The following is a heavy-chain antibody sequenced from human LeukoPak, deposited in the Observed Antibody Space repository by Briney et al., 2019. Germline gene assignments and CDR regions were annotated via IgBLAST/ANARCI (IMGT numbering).Heavy chain of an antibody. CDR2: ISYDGNNK. V-gene: IGHV3-30*04. CDR3: ARDRFSGLYEGPFDY. D-gene: IGHD1-26*01. CDR1: GFTFSSYA. J-gene: IGHJ4*02. Sequence: GGSLRLSCAASGFTFSSYAIHWVRQAPGKGLEWVVVISYDGNNKYYADSVKGRFTISRDNSKATLYLQMNSLRAEDTAVYYCARDRFSGLYEGPFDYWGQGTLVTVSS.